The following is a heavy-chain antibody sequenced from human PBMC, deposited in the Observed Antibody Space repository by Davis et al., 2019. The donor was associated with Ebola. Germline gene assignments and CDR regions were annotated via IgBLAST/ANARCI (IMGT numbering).Heavy chain of an antibody. Sequence: SETLSLTCAVSGGSISSSNWWSWVRQPPGKGLEWIGEIYHSGSTNYNPSLKSRVTISVDKSKNQFSLKLSPVTAADTAVYYCARRIAVAGYFDYWGQGTLVTVSS. J-gene: IGHJ4*02. CDR2: IYHSGST. CDR1: GGSISSSNW. CDR3: ARRIAVAGYFDY. D-gene: IGHD6-19*01. V-gene: IGHV4-4*02.